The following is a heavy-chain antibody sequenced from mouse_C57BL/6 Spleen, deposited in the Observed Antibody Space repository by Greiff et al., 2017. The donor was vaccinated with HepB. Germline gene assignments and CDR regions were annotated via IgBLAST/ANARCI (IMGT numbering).Heavy chain of an antibody. D-gene: IGHD1-1*02. Sequence: QVTLKESGAELVRPGASVKLSCKASGYTFTDYYINWVKQRPGQGLEWIARIYPGSGNTYYNEKFKGKATLTAEKSSSTAYMQLSSLTSEDSAVYFCARGGDYWGQGTTLTVSS. CDR3: ARGGDY. J-gene: IGHJ2*01. CDR1: GYTFTDYY. V-gene: IGHV1-76*01. CDR2: IYPGSGNT.